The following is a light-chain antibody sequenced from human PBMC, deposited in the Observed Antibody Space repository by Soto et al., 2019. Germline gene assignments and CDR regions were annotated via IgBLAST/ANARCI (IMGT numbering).Light chain of an antibody. J-gene: IGKJ1*01. CDR2: AAS. Sequence: AIQMTQSPSSLSASVGDRVTITCRASQGIRSNLGRFQQKPGKAPKVLIFAASNLFNGVPSRFSGSGSGTDFTLTISSVQPEDLATYYCLQDYDYPWTFGQGTKVEIK. CDR3: LQDYDYPWT. V-gene: IGKV1-6*01. CDR1: QGIRSN.